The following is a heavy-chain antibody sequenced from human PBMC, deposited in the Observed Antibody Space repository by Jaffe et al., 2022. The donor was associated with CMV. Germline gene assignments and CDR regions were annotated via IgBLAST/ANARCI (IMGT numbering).Heavy chain of an antibody. CDR1: GYTFTSYG. D-gene: IGHD4-17*01. J-gene: IGHJ6*02. CDR3: ARKDYGDNRQGGYGMDV. CDR2: ISAYNGNT. Sequence: QVQLVQSGAEVKKPGASVKVSCKASGYTFTSYGISWVRQAPGQGLEWMGWISAYNGNTNYAQKLQGRVTMTTDTSTSTAYMELRSLRSDDTAVYYCARKDYGDNRQGGYGMDVWGQGTTVTVSS. V-gene: IGHV1-18*01.